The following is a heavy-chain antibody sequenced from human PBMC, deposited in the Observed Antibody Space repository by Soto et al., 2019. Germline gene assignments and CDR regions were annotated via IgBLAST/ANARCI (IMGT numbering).Heavy chain of an antibody. Sequence: QITLNESGPTLVKPTQTLTLTCTFSGFSLSTRGVGVGWIRQPPGKALEWLALLYWDDDERYSPSLMSRLTITKDTSKNQVLLTITNVDPVDTATYYCAHRPRGFTYVFDYWGQGNLVTVSS. J-gene: IGHJ4*02. CDR2: LYWDDDE. D-gene: IGHD3-16*01. CDR3: AHRPRGFTYVFDY. V-gene: IGHV2-5*02. CDR1: GFSLSTRGVG.